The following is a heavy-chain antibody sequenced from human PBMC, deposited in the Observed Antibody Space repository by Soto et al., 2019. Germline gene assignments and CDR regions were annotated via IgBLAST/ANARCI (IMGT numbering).Heavy chain of an antibody. D-gene: IGHD3-10*01. J-gene: IGHJ6*02. CDR2: INPSGGST. V-gene: IGHV1-46*01. CDR3: ARDLVGGYNPFYYGLDV. Sequence: QVHPVHSGAEVKEPGASVKLSCTASGYTYASNYVHWVRQAPGQGVEWLGTINPSGGSTSDSQTFPGSDTMAADADTSTGCMESRRLGPGDTAVYYCARDLVGGYNPFYYGLDVWGQGTTLCV. CDR1: GYTYASNY.